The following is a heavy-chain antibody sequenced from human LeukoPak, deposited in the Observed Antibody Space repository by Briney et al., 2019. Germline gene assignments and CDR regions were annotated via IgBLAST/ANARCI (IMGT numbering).Heavy chain of an antibody. J-gene: IGHJ4*02. CDR2: IRSKASGGTT. CDR1: GFTFGDYS. V-gene: IGHV3-49*04. CDR3: TRLLAAAPWVFDY. Sequence: PGRSLRLSCTASGFTFGDYSMSWVRQAPGKGLDWLGFIRSKASGGTTHYAASVKGRFTISRDDSKSIAYLQMDSLKTEDTAVYYCTRLLAAAPWVFDYWGQGTLVTVSS. D-gene: IGHD2-15*01.